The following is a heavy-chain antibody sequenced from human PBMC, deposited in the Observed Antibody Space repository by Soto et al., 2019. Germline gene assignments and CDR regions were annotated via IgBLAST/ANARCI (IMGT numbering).Heavy chain of an antibody. CDR1: GFTFSSYW. J-gene: IGHJ1*01. CDR3: ARDRRRADGEEWLPSPGYFQH. V-gene: IGHV3-7*05. CDR2: IKQDGSEK. Sequence: EVQLVESGGGLVQPGGSLRLSCAASGFTFSSYWMSWVRQAPGKGLEWVANIKQDGSEKYYVDSVKGRFTISRDNAKNSLYLQMNSLRAEDTAVYYCARDRRRADGEEWLPSPGYFQHWGQGTLVTVSS. D-gene: IGHD5-12*01.